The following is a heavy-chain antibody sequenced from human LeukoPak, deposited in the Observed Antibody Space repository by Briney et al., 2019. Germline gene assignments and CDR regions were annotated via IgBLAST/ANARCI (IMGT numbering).Heavy chain of an antibody. V-gene: IGHV3-23*01. D-gene: IGHD6-19*01. CDR2: ISGTGANT. CDR3: AKDHGVAVTGMFY. J-gene: IGHJ4*02. Sequence: GGSLRLSCAASGFAFISFTMSWVRQTPGKGLEWVASISGTGANTYYADSVKGRFTISRDNSRNTLYLQMNSLGAEDTAVYYCAKDHGVAVTGMFYWGQGTLVTVSS. CDR1: GFAFISFT.